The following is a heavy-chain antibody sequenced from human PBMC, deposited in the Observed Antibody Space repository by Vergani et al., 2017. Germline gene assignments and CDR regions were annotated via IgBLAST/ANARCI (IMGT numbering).Heavy chain of an antibody. J-gene: IGHJ4*02. D-gene: IGHD3-22*01. V-gene: IGHV4-61*02. Sequence: QVQLQESGPGLVKPSQTLSLTCTVSGGSISSGSYYWSWIRQPAGKGLEWIGRIYTSGSTNYNPSLKSRVTISVDTSKNQFSLKLSSVTAADTAVYYCAREIRPGLVVITTGYFDYWGQGTLVTVSS. CDR1: GGSISSGSYY. CDR3: AREIRPGLVVITTGYFDY. CDR2: IYTSGST.